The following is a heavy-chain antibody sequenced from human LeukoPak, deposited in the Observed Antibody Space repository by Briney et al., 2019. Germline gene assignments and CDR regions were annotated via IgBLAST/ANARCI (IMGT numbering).Heavy chain of an antibody. CDR2: IYYSGST. V-gene: IGHV4-59*01. J-gene: IGHJ4*02. D-gene: IGHD4-23*01. CDR1: GGSISSYY. CDR3: ARYGGNFDY. Sequence: PSETLSLTCTVSGGSISSYYWSWLRQPPGKGLEWIGYIYYSGSTNYNPSLKSRVTISVDTSKNQFSLKLSSVTAADTAVYYCARYGGNFDYWGQGTLVTVSS.